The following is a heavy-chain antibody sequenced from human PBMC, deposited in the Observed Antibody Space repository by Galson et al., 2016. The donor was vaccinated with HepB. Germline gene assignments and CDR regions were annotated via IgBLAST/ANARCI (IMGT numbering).Heavy chain of an antibody. CDR2: IYYSGAT. CDR3: ARISIAAAGNWKWIDP. CDR1: GGSISSGVYY. J-gene: IGHJ5*02. Sequence: TLSLTCTVSGGSISSGVYYWSWIRQQPGKGLEWIGYIYYSGATYYNPSLKSRVAISLDTSKKQFALTLRSVTAADTALYYCARISIAAAGNWKWIDPWGQGTLVTVSP. V-gene: IGHV4-31*03. D-gene: IGHD6-13*01.